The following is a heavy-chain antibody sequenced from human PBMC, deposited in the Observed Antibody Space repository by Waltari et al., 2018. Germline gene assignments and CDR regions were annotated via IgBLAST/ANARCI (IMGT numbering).Heavy chain of an antibody. D-gene: IGHD5-18*01. J-gene: IGHJ6*03. V-gene: IGHV4-34*01. CDR1: GGTFSNNY. Sequence: QVQLQQWGAGLSKPSETLSLTCAVYGGTFSNNYWSWIRQPPGKGLEWIGEINPSGSTNYNPSLKGRVTSSGDAPKNQFSLELSAVSAANTAVYYCARRGHSSYYYDYMDVWGKGTTVTVSS. CDR3: ARRGHSSYYYDYMDV. CDR2: INPSGST.